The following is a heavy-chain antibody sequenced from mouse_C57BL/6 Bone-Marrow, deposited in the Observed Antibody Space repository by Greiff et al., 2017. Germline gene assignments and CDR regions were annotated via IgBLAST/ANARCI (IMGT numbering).Heavy chain of an antibody. V-gene: IGHV7-1*01. D-gene: IGHD1-1*01. Sequence: EVKVVESGGGLVQSGRSLRLSCATSGFTFSDFYMEWVRQAPGKGLEWSAASRNKANDYTTEDSASVKGRFIVSRDTSQSILYLQMNALRAEDTAIYYGARDAITTEFYAMDYWGQGTSVTVAS. CDR3: ARDAITTEFYAMDY. CDR1: GFTFSDFY. J-gene: IGHJ4*01. CDR2: SRNKANDYTT.